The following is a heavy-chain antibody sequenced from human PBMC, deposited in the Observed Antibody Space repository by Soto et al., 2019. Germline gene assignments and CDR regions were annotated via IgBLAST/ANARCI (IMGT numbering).Heavy chain of an antibody. J-gene: IGHJ6*02. CDR3: ASLVASETGYGMDV. V-gene: IGHV3-21*01. D-gene: IGHD3-9*01. Sequence: DVQLVESGGGLVKPGGSLRLSCAASGFIFSSHSMNWVRQAPGKGLEWVSSITGSSSYIFYADSVKGRFTITRDNAKKTVSLRVNSLRAEETGVYYCASLVASETGYGMDVWGQGTTVTVSS. CDR1: GFIFSSHS. CDR2: ITGSSSYI.